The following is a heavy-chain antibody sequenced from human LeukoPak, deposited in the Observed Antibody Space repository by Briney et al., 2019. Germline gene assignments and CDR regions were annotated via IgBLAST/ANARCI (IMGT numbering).Heavy chain of an antibody. V-gene: IGHV3-7*03. Sequence: PGGSLRLSCAASGFTVSSNYMSWVRQAAGKGLEWVAKMREGGSDENYVDSVKGRFTISRDNARNSLHLQMKSLRAEDTAVYFCARGGAGGGYFPTWGQGILVIVSS. CDR1: GFTVSSNY. CDR3: ARGGAGGGYFPT. D-gene: IGHD3-16*01. J-gene: IGHJ1*01. CDR2: MREGGSDE.